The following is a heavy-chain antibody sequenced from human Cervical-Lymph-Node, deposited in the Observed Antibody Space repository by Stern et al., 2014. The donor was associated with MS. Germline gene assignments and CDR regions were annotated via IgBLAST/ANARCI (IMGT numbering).Heavy chain of an antibody. D-gene: IGHD5-24*01. CDR1: GGSISSNY. J-gene: IGHJ4*02. Sequence: VQLVESGPGLVKPSETLSLTCTVSGGSISSNYWSWIRQPPGKGLEWIGYLSYSGNTNYNPSLTSRVTTSVDTSKNQFSLSLTFVTAADTAVYYCARHGPPRRRDDSNHPNFDYWGPGTLVAVSS. CDR2: LSYSGNT. CDR3: ARHGPPRRRDDSNHPNFDY. V-gene: IGHV4-59*08.